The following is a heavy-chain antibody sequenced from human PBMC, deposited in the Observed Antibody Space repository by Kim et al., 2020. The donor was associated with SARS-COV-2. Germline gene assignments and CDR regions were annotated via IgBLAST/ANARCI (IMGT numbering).Heavy chain of an antibody. CDR3: AKTWGGWYLWYYGMDV. D-gene: IGHD6-19*01. V-gene: IGHV3-33*06. J-gene: IGHJ6*02. CDR2: IWYDGSNK. Sequence: GGSLRLSCAASGFTFSSYAMHWVRQAPGKGLEWVAVIWYDGSNKYYADSVKGRFTISRDNSKNTLYLQMNSLRAEDTAVYYCAKTWGGWYLWYYGMDVWGQGTTVTVSS. CDR1: GFTFSSYA.